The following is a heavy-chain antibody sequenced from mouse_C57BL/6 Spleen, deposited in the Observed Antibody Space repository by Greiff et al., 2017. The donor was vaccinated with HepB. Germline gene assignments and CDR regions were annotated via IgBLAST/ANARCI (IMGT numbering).Heavy chain of an antibody. CDR1: GYTFTEYT. D-gene: IGHD2-5*01. CDR3: ARHEEGYSNHAWFAY. Sequence: VKLMESGAELVKPGASVKLSCKASGYTFTEYTIHWVKQRSGQGLEWIGWFYPGSGSIKYNEKFKDKATLTADKSSSTVYMELSRLTSEDSAVYFCARHEEGYSNHAWFAYWGQGTLVTVSA. V-gene: IGHV1-62-2*01. CDR2: FYPGSGSI. J-gene: IGHJ3*01.